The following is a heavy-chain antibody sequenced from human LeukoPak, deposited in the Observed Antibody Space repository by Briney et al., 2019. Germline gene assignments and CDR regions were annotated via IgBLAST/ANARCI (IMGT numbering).Heavy chain of an antibody. CDR3: ARGKQQLVDFDY. J-gene: IGHJ4*02. Sequence: KPSETLSLTCTVSGGSISSYYWSWIRQPPGKGLEWIGYIYYSGSTNYNPSLKSRVTISVDTSKNQFSLKLSSVTAAGTAVYYCARGKQQLVDFDYWGQGTLVTVSS. D-gene: IGHD6-13*01. CDR1: GGSISSYY. CDR2: IYYSGST. V-gene: IGHV4-59*01.